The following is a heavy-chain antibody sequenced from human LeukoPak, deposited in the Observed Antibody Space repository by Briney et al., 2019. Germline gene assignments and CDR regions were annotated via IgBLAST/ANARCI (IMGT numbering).Heavy chain of an antibody. V-gene: IGHV4-30-4*01. D-gene: IGHD5-18*01. CDR2: IYYSGST. CDR1: GGSISSGDYY. CDR3: ARSPSWIQLDY. J-gene: IGHJ4*02. Sequence: SSQTLSLTCTVSGGSISSGDYYWSWIRQPPGKGLEWIGYIYYSGSTYYNPSLKSRVTISVDTSKNQFSLKLSSVTAADTAVYYCARSPSWIQLDYWGQGTLVTVSS.